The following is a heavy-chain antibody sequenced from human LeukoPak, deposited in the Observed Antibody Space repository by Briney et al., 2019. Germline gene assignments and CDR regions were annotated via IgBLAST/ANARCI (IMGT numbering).Heavy chain of an antibody. V-gene: IGHV3-74*01. Sequence: GGSLRLCCAASGFTFSIYWVHWVRQAPGKGLVWVSSINSDGSSTSYADSVKGRFTISRDNAKNTLYLQMNTLRAEDTAVYYCASLDYWGQGTPVTVSS. CDR3: ASLDY. CDR2: INSDGSST. CDR1: GFTFSIYW. J-gene: IGHJ4*02.